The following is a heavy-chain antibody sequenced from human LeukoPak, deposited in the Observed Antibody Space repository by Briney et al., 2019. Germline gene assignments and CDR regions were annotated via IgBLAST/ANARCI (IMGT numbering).Heavy chain of an antibody. CDR2: ISGSGGST. Sequence: GGSRELSGPASGFTFSGYAMSWVRQAPGKGLGWVSAISGSGGSTYYADSVKGRFTISRDNSKNTVYLQMNSLRAEDTAVYHCARPTVTPLGYWGQGTLVTVSS. D-gene: IGHD4-17*01. V-gene: IGHV3-23*01. J-gene: IGHJ4*02. CDR3: ARPTVTPLGY. CDR1: GFTFSGYA.